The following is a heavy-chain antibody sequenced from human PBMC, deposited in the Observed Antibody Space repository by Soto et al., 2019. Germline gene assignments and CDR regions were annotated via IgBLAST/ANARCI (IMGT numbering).Heavy chain of an antibody. CDR1: ECIVSSSY. CDR2: IYSDGRT. D-gene: IGHD6-13*01. J-gene: IGHJ4*02. V-gene: IGHV3-53*02. CDR3: ARCSGWYGQCYFDC. Sequence: DVQLVETGAGVIDPGGTLRLSCAASECIVSSSYMSWVRQAPGKGLEWGSDIYSDGRTYYAASVKGRFTISRDDYKHTLYLQMNSLSAADTAVYYCARCSGWYGQCYFDCWGQGTLVTVSS.